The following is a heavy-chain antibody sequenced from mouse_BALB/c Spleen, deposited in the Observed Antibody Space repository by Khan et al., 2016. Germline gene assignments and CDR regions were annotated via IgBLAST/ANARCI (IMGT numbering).Heavy chain of an antibody. D-gene: IGHD1-1*01. Sequence: VQLQQSGAELVKPGASVKLSCTASGFNIKDTYMHWVKQRPEQGLEWIGRIDPANGYTKYDPKFQGKATLTADTSSNIAYLQLSILTSEDTAVCCCSTSPLYCGNCYAMYCWGQGTSFSVSS. V-gene: IGHV14-3*02. CDR2: IDPANGYT. CDR3: STSPLYCGNCYAMYC. CDR1: GFNIKDTY. J-gene: IGHJ4*01.